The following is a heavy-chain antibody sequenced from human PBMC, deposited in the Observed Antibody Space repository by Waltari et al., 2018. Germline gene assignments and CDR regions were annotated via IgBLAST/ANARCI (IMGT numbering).Heavy chain of an antibody. J-gene: IGHJ4*02. CDR1: GGSISSSSYY. CDR2: IHYSGST. V-gene: IGHV4-39*07. D-gene: IGHD3-10*01. CDR3: ARESGRDYYLDS. Sequence: QLQLQESGPGLVKTSETLSLTCTVSGGSISSSSYYWGWIRQSPGKGLEWIGIIHYSGSTHYSPSLKSRVTMSVDTSKNQVSLKVNSVTAADTAVYYCARESGRDYYLDSWGQGTLVTVSS.